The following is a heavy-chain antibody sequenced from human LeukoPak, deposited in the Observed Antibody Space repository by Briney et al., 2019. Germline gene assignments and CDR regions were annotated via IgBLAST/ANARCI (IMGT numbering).Heavy chain of an antibody. D-gene: IGHD6-19*01. CDR2: INHSGST. CDR3: ARDPGGSSGWYFDY. Sequence: SETLSLTCAVSGYSISSGYHWGWIRQSPGKGLEWIGSINHSGSTYYNPSLKGRVTISLDTSKNQSSLKLSSVTAADTAVYYCARDPGGSSGWYFDYWGQGTLVTVSS. CDR1: GYSISSGYH. V-gene: IGHV4-38-2*02. J-gene: IGHJ4*02.